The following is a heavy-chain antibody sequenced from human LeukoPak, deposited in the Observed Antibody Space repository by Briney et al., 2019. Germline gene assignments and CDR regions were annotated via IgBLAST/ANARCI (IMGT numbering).Heavy chain of an antibody. CDR3: ARTSSTLWLRTPGGDY. D-gene: IGHD5-12*01. Sequence: ASVKVSCKASGYTFTSYGISWVRQDPGQGLEWMGWISAYNGNTNYAQKLQGRVTMTTDTSTSTAYMELRSLRSDDTAVYYCARTSSTLWLRTPGGDYWGQGTLVTVSS. CDR1: GYTFTSYG. J-gene: IGHJ4*02. CDR2: ISAYNGNT. V-gene: IGHV1-18*01.